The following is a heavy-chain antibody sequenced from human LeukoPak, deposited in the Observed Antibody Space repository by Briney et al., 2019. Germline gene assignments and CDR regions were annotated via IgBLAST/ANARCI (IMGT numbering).Heavy chain of an antibody. CDR1: GYTFTNYG. CDR2: ISAYNGNT. Sequence: ASVKVSCKASGYTFTNYGVTWMRQAPGQGLEWMGWISAYNGNTKYAQKLQGRVTMTTDTSTSTAYMELRSLRSDDTAVYYCARDRTVTTGLEHYGMDVWGQGTTVTVSS. J-gene: IGHJ6*02. CDR3: ARDRTVTTGLEHYGMDV. V-gene: IGHV1-18*01. D-gene: IGHD4-17*01.